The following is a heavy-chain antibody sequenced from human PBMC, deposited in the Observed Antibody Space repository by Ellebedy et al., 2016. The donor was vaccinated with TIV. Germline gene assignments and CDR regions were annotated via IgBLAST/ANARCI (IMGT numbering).Heavy chain of an antibody. CDR1: GFIFSDYA. D-gene: IGHD3/OR15-3a*01. J-gene: IGHJ4*02. Sequence: GGSLRLSXAASGFIFSDYAMSWVRQVPGKGLEWASVISGSGGRTYYADSVKGRFTISRDNSKKTLFLQMDSLRAEDTAVYYCAKEPPRSWTEELDSWGQGTLVTVSS. CDR3: AKEPPRSWTEELDS. CDR2: ISGSGGRT. V-gene: IGHV3-23*01.